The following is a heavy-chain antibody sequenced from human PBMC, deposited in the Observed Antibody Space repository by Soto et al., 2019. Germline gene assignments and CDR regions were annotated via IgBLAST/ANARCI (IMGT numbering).Heavy chain of an antibody. V-gene: IGHV6-1*01. CDR3: ARAEECTSSSGMDV. D-gene: IGHD6-6*01. CDR1: GDSVSSDTAA. Sequence: PSQTLSLTCAISGDSVSSDTAAWNWIRQSPSRGLEWLGRTYYRSKWYNDYAVSVKSRITLNPDTSKNQFSLQLNSLTPEDTAVYYCARAEECTSSSGMDVWGQGITVTVSS. CDR2: TYYRSKWYN. J-gene: IGHJ6*02.